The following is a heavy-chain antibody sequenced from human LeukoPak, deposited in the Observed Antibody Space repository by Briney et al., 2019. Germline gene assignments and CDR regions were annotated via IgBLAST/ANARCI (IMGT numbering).Heavy chain of an antibody. V-gene: IGHV1-69*13. D-gene: IGHD3-22*01. Sequence: ASVKVSCKASGGTFSSYAISWVRQAPGQGLEWMGGIIPIFGTANYAQKFQGRVTITADESTSTAYMKLSSLRSEDTAVYYCARAHYYDSSGYVDFDYWGQGTLVTVSS. CDR3: ARAHYYDSSGYVDFDY. J-gene: IGHJ4*02. CDR1: GGTFSSYA. CDR2: IIPIFGTA.